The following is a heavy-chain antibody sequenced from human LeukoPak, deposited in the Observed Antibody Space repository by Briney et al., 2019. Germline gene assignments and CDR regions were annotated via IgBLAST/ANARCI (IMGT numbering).Heavy chain of an antibody. CDR2: IYHSGST. D-gene: IGHD2-15*01. CDR3: ARAIVVVVAAIAFDI. V-gene: IGHV4-30-2*01. CDR1: GGSISSGGYS. J-gene: IGHJ3*02. Sequence: SETLSLTCAVYGGSISSGGYSWSWIRQPPGQGLEWIGYIYHSGSTYYNPSLKSRVTISVDRSKNQFSLKLSSVTAADTAVYYCARAIVVVVAAIAFDIWGQGTMVTVSS.